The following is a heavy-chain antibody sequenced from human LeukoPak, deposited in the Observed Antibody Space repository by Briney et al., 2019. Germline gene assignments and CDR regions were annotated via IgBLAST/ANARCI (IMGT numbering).Heavy chain of an antibody. CDR2: MNPNSGNT. V-gene: IGHV1-8*01. CDR3: ARILFPQDLYYCYGMDV. CDR1: GYTFTSYD. J-gene: IGHJ6*02. Sequence: GASVKVSCKASGYTFTSYDINWVRQATGQGLEWMGWMNPNSGNTGYAQKFQGRVTMTRNTSISTAYMELSSLRSEDTAVYYCARILFPQDLYYCYGMDVWGQGTTVTVSS.